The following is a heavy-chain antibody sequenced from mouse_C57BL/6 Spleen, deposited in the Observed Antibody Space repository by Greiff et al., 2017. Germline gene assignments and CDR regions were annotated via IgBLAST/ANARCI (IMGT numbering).Heavy chain of an antibody. CDR2: ISYDGSN. D-gene: IGHD1-2*01. CDR3: ARALLRDYAMDY. CDR1: GYSITSGYY. J-gene: IGHJ4*01. Sequence: ESGPGLVKPSQSLSLTCSVTGYSITSGYYWNWIRQFPGNKLEWMGYISYDGSNNYNPSLKNRISITRDTSKNQFFLKLNSVTTEDTATYYCARALLRDYAMDYWGQGTSVTVSS. V-gene: IGHV3-6*01.